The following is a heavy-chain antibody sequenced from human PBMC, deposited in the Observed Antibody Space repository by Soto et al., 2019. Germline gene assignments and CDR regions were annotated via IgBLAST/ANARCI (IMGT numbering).Heavy chain of an antibody. D-gene: IGHD3-22*01. CDR1: GFTFSSYA. Sequence: GGSLRLSCAASGFTFSSYAMSWVRQAPGKGLEWVSAISGSGGSTYYADSVKGRFTISRDNSKNTLYLQMNSLRAEDTAVYYCAKDSYDSSGQRWFDPWGQGTLVTVSS. V-gene: IGHV3-23*01. J-gene: IGHJ5*02. CDR2: ISGSGGST. CDR3: AKDSYDSSGQRWFDP.